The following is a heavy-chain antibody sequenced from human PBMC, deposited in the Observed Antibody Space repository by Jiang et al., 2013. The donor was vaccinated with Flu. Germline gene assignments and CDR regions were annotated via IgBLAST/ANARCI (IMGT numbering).Heavy chain of an antibody. CDR3: ARVGTNYDFWSGYYSNYYGMDV. Sequence: SLRLSCAASGFTFSSYAMHWVRQAPGKGLEWVAVISYDGSNKYYADSVKGRFTISRDNSKNTLYLQMNSLRAEDTAVYYCARVGTNYDFWSGYYSNYYGMDVWGQGTTVTVSS. J-gene: IGHJ6*02. D-gene: IGHD3-3*01. CDR2: ISYDGSNK. V-gene: IGHV3-30-3*01. CDR1: GFTFSSYA.